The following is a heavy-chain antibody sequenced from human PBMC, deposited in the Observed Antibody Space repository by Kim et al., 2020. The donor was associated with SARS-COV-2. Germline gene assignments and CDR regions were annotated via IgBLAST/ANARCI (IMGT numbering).Heavy chain of an antibody. CDR1: GFPFNTYT. CDR2: ISPDSNHK. Sequence: GGSLRLSCAVSGFPFNTYTMHWVRLAPGKGLEWLAVISPDSNHKYYGDSVKGRSTVSRDNSKNTLFLQIDNLRPEDTTIYYCARGWQNPTHFFDYWGRGTPVTVSS. V-gene: IGHV3-30*04. J-gene: IGHJ4*02. CDR3: ARGWQNPTHFFDY.